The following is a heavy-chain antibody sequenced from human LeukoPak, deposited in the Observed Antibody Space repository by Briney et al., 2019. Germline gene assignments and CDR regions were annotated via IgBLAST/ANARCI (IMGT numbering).Heavy chain of an antibody. Sequence: GGSLRLSCVGSGFAFGVHAMSWVRQAPGKGPEWVATIGSGADLFYAESVKGRFTISRDDPRNTVWLQMNSLRAEDTALYYCAKDWTPHNRVYDCLDAWGQGTQVTISS. D-gene: IGHD3-16*01. CDR3: AKDWTPHNRVYDCLDA. CDR2: IGSGADL. V-gene: IGHV3-23*01. J-gene: IGHJ5*02. CDR1: GFAFGVHA.